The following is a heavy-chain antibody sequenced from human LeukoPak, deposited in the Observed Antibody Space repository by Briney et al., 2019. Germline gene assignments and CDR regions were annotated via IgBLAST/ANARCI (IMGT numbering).Heavy chain of an antibody. CDR3: ARGIPALGYCSSTSCYLGVYNWFDP. J-gene: IGHJ5*02. CDR2: IWYDGSNK. V-gene: IGHV3-33*01. Sequence: GGSLRLSCAASGFTFSSYGMHWVRQAPGKGLEWVAVIWYDGSNKYYADSVKGRFTISRDNSKNTLYLQMNSLRAEDTAVYYCARGIPALGYCSSTSCYLGVYNWFDPWGQGTLVTVSS. CDR1: GFTFSSYG. D-gene: IGHD2-2*01.